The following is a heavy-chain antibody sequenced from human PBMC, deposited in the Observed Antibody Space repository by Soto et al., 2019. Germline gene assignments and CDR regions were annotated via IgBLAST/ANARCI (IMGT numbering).Heavy chain of an antibody. J-gene: IGHJ4*02. D-gene: IGHD4-4*01. CDR1: GFTFSSYG. CDR2: IWYDGSKQ. CDR3: ARDSSGRSLTKIDY. Sequence: GGSLRLSCAASGFTFSSYGIHWVRQAPGKGLEWVAIIWYDGSKQLYADSVKGRFTISRDNSKNTAYLQMNSLRVEDTALYYCARDSSGRSLTKIDYWGQGTQVTVSS. V-gene: IGHV3-33*01.